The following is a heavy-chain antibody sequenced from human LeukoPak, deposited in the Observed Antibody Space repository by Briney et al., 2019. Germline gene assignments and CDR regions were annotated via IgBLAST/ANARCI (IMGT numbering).Heavy chain of an antibody. CDR3: AGDLGMGDLSFAY. Sequence: ASAKVSRKASVYTLPAYFIYWGRQAPGQGLERLGWIKPTSGGTKYAQKFPGRVPLTRDTSINTAYMELSRLTSDDTAVYYCAGDLGMGDLSFAYWGRGTLVTVSS. V-gene: IGHV1-2*02. D-gene: IGHD3-16*02. CDR2: IKPTSGGT. CDR1: VYTLPAYF. J-gene: IGHJ4*02.